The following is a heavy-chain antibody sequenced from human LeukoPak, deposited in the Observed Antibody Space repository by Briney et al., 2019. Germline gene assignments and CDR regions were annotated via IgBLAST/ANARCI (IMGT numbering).Heavy chain of an antibody. CDR3: ARGGLAVDPVPPFDY. V-gene: IGHV1-18*01. D-gene: IGHD6-19*01. Sequence: ASVKVSCKASGYTFTSYGISWVRQAPGQGLEWMGWISAYNGNTNYAQKLQGRVTMTTDTSTSTVYMELSSLRSEDTAVYYCARGGLAVDPVPPFDYWGQGTLVTVSS. CDR1: GYTFTSYG. J-gene: IGHJ4*02. CDR2: ISAYNGNT.